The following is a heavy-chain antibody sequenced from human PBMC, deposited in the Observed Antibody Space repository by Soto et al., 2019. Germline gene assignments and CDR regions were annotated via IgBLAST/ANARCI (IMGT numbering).Heavy chain of an antibody. V-gene: IGHV4-61*01. J-gene: IGHJ4*02. CDR3: DRGAAVIKCDY. D-gene: IGHD6-25*01. CDR1: GVSVSGASFY. CDR2: ISYSGTT. Sequence: NPSETLSLTCTVSGVSVSGASFYWAWIRQPPGKGLEWIGCISYSGTTNYNPSLKSRVTISVDTSRSQISLMVSSLTAADTALYYRDRGAAVIKCDYWGQGTLVTVSS.